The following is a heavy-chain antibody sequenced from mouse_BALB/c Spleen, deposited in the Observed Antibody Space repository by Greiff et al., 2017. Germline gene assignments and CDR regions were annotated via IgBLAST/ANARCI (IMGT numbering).Heavy chain of an antibody. J-gene: IGHJ3*01. CDR3: AREDGNQFDD. CDR1: GYTFTDYY. Sequence: VQLQQSGAELVRPGASVKLSCKASGYTFTDYYINWVKQRTGQGLEWIGEIYPGSGNTYYNEKFKGKATLTADKSSSTAYMQLSSLTSEDSAVYFCAREDGNQFDDWGQGTMVTVSA. CDR2: IYPGSGNT. D-gene: IGHD2-1*01. V-gene: IGHV1-77*01.